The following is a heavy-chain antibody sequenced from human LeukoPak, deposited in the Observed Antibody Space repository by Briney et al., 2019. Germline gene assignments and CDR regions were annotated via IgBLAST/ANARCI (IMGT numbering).Heavy chain of an antibody. Sequence: GASVKVSCKASGYTFTSYYMHWVRQAPGQGLEWMGWMNPISGNTGHAQKFQGRVTMTRDTSISTAYMELSSLRAEDTAVYYCAKDTRRGVVVVAASFGYWGQGTLVTVSS. CDR3: AKDTRRGVVVVAASFGY. CDR2: MNPISGNT. D-gene: IGHD2-15*01. J-gene: IGHJ4*02. CDR1: GYTFTSYY. V-gene: IGHV1-8*02.